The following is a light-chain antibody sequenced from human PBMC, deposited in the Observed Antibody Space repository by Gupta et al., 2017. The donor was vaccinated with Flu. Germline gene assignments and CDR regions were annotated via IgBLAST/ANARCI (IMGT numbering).Light chain of an antibody. CDR3: QQTSTTPFT. CDR2: DAS. Sequence: DIQMTQSPSALSASIGDRVTITCRASQSISSRWNWYQQKPGKAPKLLIYDASSLQSGVPSRFYGGGSGTDFTLTIGSLQPDDFAAYFWQQTSTTPFTFGPGTKVDIK. V-gene: IGKV1-39*01. CDR1: QSISSR. J-gene: IGKJ3*01.